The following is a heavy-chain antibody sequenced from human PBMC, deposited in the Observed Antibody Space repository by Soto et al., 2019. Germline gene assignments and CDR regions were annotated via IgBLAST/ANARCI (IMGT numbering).Heavy chain of an antibody. CDR3: ARGNKYSNCCGYLSLCDFDY. CDR1: GGSFSGYY. J-gene: IGHJ4*02. D-gene: IGHD6-6*01. V-gene: IGHV4-34*01. CDR2: INHRGST. Sequence: QVQLQQWGAGLLKPSETLSLTCAVYGGSFSGYYWSWIRQPPGKGLEWIGGINHRGSTNYNPSLKSRVTISVDTYKNQFSLKLSSVAAEDTAVYYCARGNKYSNCCGYLSLCDFDYWGQGTLVTVSS.